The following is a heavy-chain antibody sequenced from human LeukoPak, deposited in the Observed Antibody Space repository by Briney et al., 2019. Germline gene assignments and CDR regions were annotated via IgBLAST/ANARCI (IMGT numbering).Heavy chain of an antibody. CDR1: GFTFSSHA. J-gene: IGHJ4*02. D-gene: IGHD2-15*01. V-gene: IGHV3-23*01. CDR3: AKGQAYCSGGNCYSSFDF. CDR2: ISGNSYNT. Sequence: GGSLRLSCATSGFTFSSHAMSWVRQAPGKGLEWVSTISGNSYNTYDADSVKGRFTISRDNSKNTLYLQTNSLRADDTALYYCAKGQAYCSGGNCYSSFDFWGQGTLVTVSS.